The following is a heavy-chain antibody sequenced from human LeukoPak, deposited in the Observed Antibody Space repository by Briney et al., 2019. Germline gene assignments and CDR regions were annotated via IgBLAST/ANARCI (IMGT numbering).Heavy chain of an antibody. CDR1: GGSFSGYY. J-gene: IGHJ5*02. D-gene: IGHD3-3*01. V-gene: IGHV4-34*01. CDR3: ARARSYYDFWSGSKGISCWFDP. CDR2: INHSGST. Sequence: SETLSLTCAVYGGSFSGYYWSWIRQPPGKGLEWIGEINHSGSTNYNPSLKSRVTISVVTSKNQFSLKLSSVTAADTAVYYCARARSYYDFWSGSKGISCWFDPWGQGTLVTVSS.